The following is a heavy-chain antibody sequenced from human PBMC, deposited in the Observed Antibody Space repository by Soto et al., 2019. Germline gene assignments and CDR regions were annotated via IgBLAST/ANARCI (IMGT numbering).Heavy chain of an antibody. D-gene: IGHD3-3*01. CDR2: ISYDGSNK. J-gene: IGHJ4*02. Sequence: SLRLSCAASGFTFFSYGMHWVRQAPGKGLEWVAVISYDGSNKYYEDSVKGRFTISRDNSKNTLYLQMNSLRADDTAVYYCAKDRAGDIYVAARSGLDYWGQGTLVTVSS. CDR1: GFTFFSYG. V-gene: IGHV3-30*18. CDR3: AKDRAGDIYVAARSGLDY.